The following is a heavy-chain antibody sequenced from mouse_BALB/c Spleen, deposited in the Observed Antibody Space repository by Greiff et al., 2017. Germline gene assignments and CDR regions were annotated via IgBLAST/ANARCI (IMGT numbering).Heavy chain of an antibody. Sequence: EVKVVESGGGLVQPGGSLKLSCAASGFTFSSYGMSWVRQTPDKRLELVATINSNGGSTYYPDSVKGRFTISRDNAKNTLYLQMSSLKSEDTAMYYCERASKYYAMDYWGQGTSVTVSS. D-gene: IGHD6-1*01. V-gene: IGHV5-6-3*01. CDR3: ERASKYYAMDY. CDR2: INSNGGST. J-gene: IGHJ4*01. CDR1: GFTFSSYG.